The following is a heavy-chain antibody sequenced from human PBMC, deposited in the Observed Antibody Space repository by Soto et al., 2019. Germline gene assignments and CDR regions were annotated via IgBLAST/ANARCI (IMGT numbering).Heavy chain of an antibody. Sequence: QVQVVESGGGVVQPGRSLRLSCAASGFTFSNYGMHWVRQAPGKGLDWVAVISYDGSNKYYADSVKGRFTISRDNSKNTLYLHMNRLRAEDTAVYYCAKARRQQWLTPDYWGQGTLVTVSS. D-gene: IGHD6-19*01. CDR3: AKARRQQWLTPDY. V-gene: IGHV3-30*18. J-gene: IGHJ4*02. CDR2: ISYDGSNK. CDR1: GFTFSNYG.